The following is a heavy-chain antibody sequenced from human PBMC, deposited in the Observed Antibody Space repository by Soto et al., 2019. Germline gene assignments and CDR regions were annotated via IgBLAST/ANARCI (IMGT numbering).Heavy chain of an antibody. Sequence: QVQLVQSGAEVKKPGASVKVSCKASGYTFTSYGITWVRQAPGQGLEWMGWISAYNGNTNYAQKLQGRVTMTTDRSTSPAYMELRSLRSDDRAVYYCARVAVDYDILTGYHRPYYFDYWGQGTLVTVSS. CDR1: GYTFTSYG. V-gene: IGHV1-18*01. J-gene: IGHJ4*02. D-gene: IGHD3-9*01. CDR2: ISAYNGNT. CDR3: ARVAVDYDILTGYHRPYYFDY.